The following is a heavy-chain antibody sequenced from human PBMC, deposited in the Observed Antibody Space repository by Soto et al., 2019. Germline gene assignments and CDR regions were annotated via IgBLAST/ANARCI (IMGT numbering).Heavy chain of an antibody. CDR3: ARERGPMDV. J-gene: IGHJ6*02. Sequence: EVQLLESGGGLVKPGGSLRLSCAASGFSFSTYSMNWVRQAPGKGLEWVSSTSNDGSYMYYIDSVKGRFTISRDNAKNSLYLQMNTLRAEDTAVYYCARERGPMDVWCHGTTVTVSS. V-gene: IGHV3-21*01. CDR1: GFSFSTYS. CDR2: TSNDGSYM.